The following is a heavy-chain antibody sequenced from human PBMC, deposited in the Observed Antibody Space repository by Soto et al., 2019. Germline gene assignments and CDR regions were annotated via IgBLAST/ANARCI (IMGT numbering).Heavy chain of an antibody. CDR2: IYYSGST. Sequence: SETLSLTCTVSGGSISSSSYYWGWIRQPPGKGLEWIGSIYYSGSTYYNPSLKSRVTISVDTSKNQLSLKLSSVTAADTAVYYCARGLGSIAARLIDYWGQGTLVTVSS. D-gene: IGHD6-6*01. J-gene: IGHJ4*02. CDR1: GGSISSSSYY. V-gene: IGHV4-39*01. CDR3: ARGLGSIAARLIDY.